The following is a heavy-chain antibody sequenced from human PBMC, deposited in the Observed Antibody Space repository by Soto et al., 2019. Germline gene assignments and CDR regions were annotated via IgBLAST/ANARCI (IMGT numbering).Heavy chain of an antibody. CDR3: ARGNTSSSWYYYYYYGMDV. D-gene: IGHD2-2*01. Sequence: QVQLVQSGAEVKKPGSSVKVSCKASGGTFSSYAISWVRQAPGQGLEWMGGIIPIFGTANYAQKFQGRVTITADKATSTAYMELSSLRSEDTAVYYCARGNTSSSWYYYYYYGMDVWGLGTTVTVSS. CDR1: GGTFSSYA. CDR2: IIPIFGTA. J-gene: IGHJ6*02. V-gene: IGHV1-69*06.